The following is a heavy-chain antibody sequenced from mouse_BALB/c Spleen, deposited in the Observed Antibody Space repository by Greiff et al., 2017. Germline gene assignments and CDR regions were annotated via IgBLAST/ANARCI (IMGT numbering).Heavy chain of an antibody. CDR3: ARVTRYDYLDY. V-gene: IGHV5-6-3*01. D-gene: IGHD2-4*01. J-gene: IGHJ4*01. CDR2: INSNGGST. CDR1: GFTFSSYG. Sequence: EVHLVESGGGLVQPGGSLKLSCAASGFTFSSYGMSWVRQTPDKRLELVATINSNGGSTYYPDSVKGRFTISRDNAKNTLYLQMSSLKSEDTAMYYCARVTRYDYLDYWGQGTSVTVSS.